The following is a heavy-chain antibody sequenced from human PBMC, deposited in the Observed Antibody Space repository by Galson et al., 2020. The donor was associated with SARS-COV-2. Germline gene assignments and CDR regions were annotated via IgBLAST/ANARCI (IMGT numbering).Heavy chain of an antibody. CDR2: IYTSGST. Sequence: PAEMETSETLSLTCTVSGGSISSYYWSWIRQPAGKGLEWIGRIYTSGSTNYNPSLKSRVTMSVDTSKNQFSLKLSSVTAADTAVYYCARESYCSGGSCFDYWGQGTLVTVSS. D-gene: IGHD2-15*01. CDR1: GGSISSYY. CDR3: ARESYCSGGSCFDY. V-gene: IGHV4-4*07. J-gene: IGHJ4*02.